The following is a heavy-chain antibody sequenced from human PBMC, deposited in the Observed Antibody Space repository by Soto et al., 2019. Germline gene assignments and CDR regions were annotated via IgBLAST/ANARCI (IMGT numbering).Heavy chain of an antibody. CDR3: ARAGPGYCSSTSCRIYYYYGMDV. J-gene: IGHJ6*02. Sequence: SETLSLTCTVSGGSISSGGYYWSWFRQHPGKGLEWIGYIYYSGSTYYNPSLKNRVTISVDTSKNQFSLKLSSVTAADTAVYYGARAGPGYCSSTSCRIYYYYGMDVWGQGTTVTVSS. CDR2: IYYSGST. V-gene: IGHV4-31*03. CDR1: GGSISSGGYY. D-gene: IGHD2-2*01.